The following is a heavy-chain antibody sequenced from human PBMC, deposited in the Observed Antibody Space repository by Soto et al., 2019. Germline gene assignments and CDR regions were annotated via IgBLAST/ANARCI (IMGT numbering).Heavy chain of an antibody. CDR2: IYYSGST. Sequence: SETLSLTCTGSGGSISSYYWSWIRQPPGKGLEWIGYIYYSGSTNYNPSLKGRVTISVDTSKNQFSLKLSSVTAADTAVYYCARTGIAAAEIYYYYGMDVWGQGTTVTVSS. J-gene: IGHJ6*02. CDR1: GGSISSYY. CDR3: ARTGIAAAEIYYYYGMDV. V-gene: IGHV4-59*08. D-gene: IGHD6-13*01.